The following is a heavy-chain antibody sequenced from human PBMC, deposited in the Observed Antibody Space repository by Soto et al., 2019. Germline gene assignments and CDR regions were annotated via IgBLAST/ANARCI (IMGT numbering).Heavy chain of an antibody. D-gene: IGHD6-19*01. CDR3: ARDVGSSGWYRSGVDY. Sequence: ASVKVSCKASGYTFTSYAMHWVRQAPGQRLEWMGWINAGNGNTKYSQKFQGRVTITRDTSASTAYMELSSLRSEDTAVYYCARDVGSSGWYRSGVDYWGQGTLLTVSS. CDR2: INAGNGNT. V-gene: IGHV1-3*01. J-gene: IGHJ4*02. CDR1: GYTFTSYA.